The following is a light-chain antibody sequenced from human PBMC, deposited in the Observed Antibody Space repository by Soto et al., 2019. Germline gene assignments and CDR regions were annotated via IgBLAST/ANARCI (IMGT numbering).Light chain of an antibody. V-gene: IGKV3-20*01. CDR2: GAS. CDR3: QYYSGSQT. J-gene: IGKJ4*01. CDR1: QSVNSLY. Sequence: EIVLTQSPGTLSLSPGERATLSCRASQSVNSLYVAWYQQKPGQAPRLLIYGASSRATGIPDRFSGSGSGTDFTLTISRLEPEYFAVYYCQYYSGSQTFGGGTKVEIK.